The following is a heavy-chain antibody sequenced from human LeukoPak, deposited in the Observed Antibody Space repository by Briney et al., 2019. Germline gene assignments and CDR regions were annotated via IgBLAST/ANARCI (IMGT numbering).Heavy chain of an antibody. J-gene: IGHJ5*02. D-gene: IGHD3-3*01. CDR3: ARDRSGWFDP. Sequence: SETLSLTCTVSGGPISSYYWSWIRQPPGKGLEWIGYIYYSGSTNYNPSLKSRVTISVDTSKNQFSLKLSSVTAADTAVYYCARDRSGWFDPWGQGTLVTVSS. CDR2: IYYSGST. V-gene: IGHV4-59*01. CDR1: GGPISSYY.